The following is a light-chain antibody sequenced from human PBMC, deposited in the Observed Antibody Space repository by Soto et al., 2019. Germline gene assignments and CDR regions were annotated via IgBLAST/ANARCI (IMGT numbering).Light chain of an antibody. CDR2: DAS. Sequence: MTQSPAPLSVSVGDRATITCRASQSISSWLAWYQQKPGKAPRLLIYDASSWESGIPARFSGSGSGTECTLTISSLQSDDVATYYCQHYGTYSETFGQGTKVDIK. CDR1: QSISSW. J-gene: IGKJ1*01. CDR3: QHYGTYSET. V-gene: IGKV1-5*01.